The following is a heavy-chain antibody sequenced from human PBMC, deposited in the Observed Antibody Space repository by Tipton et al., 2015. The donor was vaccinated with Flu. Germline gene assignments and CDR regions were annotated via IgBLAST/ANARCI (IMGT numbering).Heavy chain of an antibody. Sequence: LSLTCTVSGGSISSSSYYWGWIRQPPGKGLEWIGSMYYSGSTYYNPSLKSRVTISVDTSKNQFSLKLSSVTAADTAVYYCARGAVVGKLSWFDPWGQGTLVTVSS. CDR2: MYYSGST. D-gene: IGHD2-15*01. CDR1: GGSISSSSYY. J-gene: IGHJ5*02. V-gene: IGHV4-39*07. CDR3: ARGAVVGKLSWFDP.